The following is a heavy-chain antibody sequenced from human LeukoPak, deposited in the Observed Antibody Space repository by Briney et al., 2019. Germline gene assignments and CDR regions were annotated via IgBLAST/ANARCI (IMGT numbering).Heavy chain of an antibody. J-gene: IGHJ4*02. CDR1: GFTFSSYG. Sequence: GGSLRLSCAASGFTFSSYGMHWVRQAPGKGLEWVAVISYDGSNKYYADSVKGRFTISRDNSKNTLYLQMNSLRAEDTAVYYCARVTDNSSGWYGAPYFDYWGQGTLVTVSS. D-gene: IGHD6-19*01. CDR2: ISYDGSNK. CDR3: ARVTDNSSGWYGAPYFDY. V-gene: IGHV3-30*03.